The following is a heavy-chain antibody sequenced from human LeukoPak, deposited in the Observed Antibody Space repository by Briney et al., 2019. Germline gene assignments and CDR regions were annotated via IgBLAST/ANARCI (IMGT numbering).Heavy chain of an antibody. Sequence: PSETLSLTCTVSGGSISSSSYYWGWIRQPPGKGLEWIGSIYYSGSTYYNPSLKSRVTISVDTSKNQFSLKLRSVTAADTAVYYCATPSPDYYDSSGYGDWGQGTLVTVSS. CDR1: GGSISSSSYY. J-gene: IGHJ4*02. D-gene: IGHD3-22*01. V-gene: IGHV4-39*01. CDR2: IYYSGST. CDR3: ATPSPDYYDSSGYGD.